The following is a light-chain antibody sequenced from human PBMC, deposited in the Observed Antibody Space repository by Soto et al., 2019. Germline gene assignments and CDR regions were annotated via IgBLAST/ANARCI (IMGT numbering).Light chain of an antibody. J-gene: IGKJ4*01. Sequence: IQLTQSPSSLSASVGDRVTITCRASQGISSYLAWYHQIPGKAPKLLIYGASTLESGVPSRFSGSGSGTDFTLTISSLQPEDFATYYCQQLNSFPLTFGGGTKVEFK. CDR2: GAS. V-gene: IGKV1-9*01. CDR3: QQLNSFPLT. CDR1: QGISSY.